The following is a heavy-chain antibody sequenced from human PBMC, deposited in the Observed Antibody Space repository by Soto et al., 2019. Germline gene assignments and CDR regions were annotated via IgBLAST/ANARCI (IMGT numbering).Heavy chain of an antibody. J-gene: IGHJ5*02. V-gene: IGHV1-18*01. CDR1: GYTFTSYG. CDR2: ISAYNGNT. CDR3: ARSTYYYGSGSYYNQNWLDP. Sequence: GASVKVSCKASGYTFTSYGISWVRQAPGQGLEWMGWISAYNGNTNYAQKLQGRVTMTTDTSTSTAYMELRSLRSDDTAVYYCARSTYYYGSGSYYNQNWLDPWGQGTLVIVSS. D-gene: IGHD3-10*01.